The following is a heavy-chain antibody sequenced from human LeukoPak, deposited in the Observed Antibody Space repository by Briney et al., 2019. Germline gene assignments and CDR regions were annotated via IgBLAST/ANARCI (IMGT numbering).Heavy chain of an antibody. V-gene: IGHV1-8*01. CDR2: MNPNSGNT. D-gene: IGHD3-3*01. CDR3: ARGRIGALEPDVVVFYYYYGMDV. Sequence: ASVTVSCLASGYTFTSYDINWVRQATGQGLAGMGWMNPNSGNTGYAQKFQGRVTMTRNTSISTAYMELSSLRSEDTAVYYCARGRIGALEPDVVVFYYYYGMDVWGQGTTVTVSS. J-gene: IGHJ6*02. CDR1: GYTFTSYD.